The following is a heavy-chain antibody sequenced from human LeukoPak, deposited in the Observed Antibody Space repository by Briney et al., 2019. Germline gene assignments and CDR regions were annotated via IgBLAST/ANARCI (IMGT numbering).Heavy chain of an antibody. CDR3: ARGSQWDLLGSCDY. CDR2: ISYDGTKT. J-gene: IGHJ4*02. D-gene: IGHD1-26*01. Sequence: GSLRLSCAASGFTFTTYGMHWVRQAPGEGLDWVALISYDGTKTYYSDSVKGRFTISRESSRNTLYLQMNSLRAEDTAVYYCARGSQWDLLGSCDYWGQGTLVTVSS. V-gene: IGHV3-30*03. CDR1: GFTFTTYG.